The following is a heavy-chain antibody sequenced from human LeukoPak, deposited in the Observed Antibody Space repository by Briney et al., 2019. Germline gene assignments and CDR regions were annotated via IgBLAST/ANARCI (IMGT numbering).Heavy chain of an antibody. CDR1: GFTFSNAW. CDR2: IKGKTDGGTA. CDR3: TTGEVGGNKSPAFDY. D-gene: IGHD1-26*01. J-gene: IGHJ4*02. Sequence: GGSLRLSCAASGFTFSNAWMNWVRQAPGKGLEWVGRIKGKTDGGTADYAAPVKGRFTISRDDSKNTLYLQMNSLKTEDTAVYYCTTGEVGGNKSPAFDYWGQGTLVTVSS. V-gene: IGHV3-15*07.